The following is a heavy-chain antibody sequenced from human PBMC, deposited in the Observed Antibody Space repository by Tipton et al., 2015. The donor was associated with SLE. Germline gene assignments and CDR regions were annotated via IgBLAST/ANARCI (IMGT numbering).Heavy chain of an antibody. CDR1: GGSIRSSRHF. J-gene: IGHJ4*02. D-gene: IGHD2-8*02. CDR3: ARGSCSGGVCYIDY. Sequence: TLSLTCTVSGGSIRSSRHFWGWIRQPPGKGLEWIGDIYHTGSTYYNPSLKSRVTISLDTSKNQFSLKLSSVTAADTAVYYCARGSCSGGVCYIDYWGQGTLVTASS. CDR2: IYHTGST. V-gene: IGHV4-39*07.